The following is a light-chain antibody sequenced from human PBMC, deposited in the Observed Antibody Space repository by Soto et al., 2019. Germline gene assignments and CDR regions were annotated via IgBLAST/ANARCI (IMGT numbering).Light chain of an antibody. Sequence: DIQMTQSPSTLSASVGARVPITCRASQSISSWLGWYQQKPGKAPKLLIYKASSLESGVSSRFSGSGSGTDFTLTISSLHPEDFATFYCQESATTRWAFGQGTKVDIK. CDR1: QSISSW. CDR2: KAS. CDR3: QESATTRWA. J-gene: IGKJ1*01. V-gene: IGKV1-5*03.